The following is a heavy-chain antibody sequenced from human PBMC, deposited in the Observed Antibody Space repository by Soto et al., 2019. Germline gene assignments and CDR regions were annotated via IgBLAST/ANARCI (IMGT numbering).Heavy chain of an antibody. CDR1: GGSISSGGYY. CDR3: ARESPYSNPLYSWFDP. CDR2: IYYSGST. J-gene: IGHJ5*02. V-gene: IGHV4-31*03. D-gene: IGHD4-4*01. Sequence: QVQLQESGPGLVKPSQTLSLTCTVSGGSISSGGYYWSWIRQHPGKGLAWIGYIYYSGSTYYNPSLKSRVTISVDTSKNQFSLKLSSVTAADTAVYYCARESPYSNPLYSWFDPWGQGTLVTVSS.